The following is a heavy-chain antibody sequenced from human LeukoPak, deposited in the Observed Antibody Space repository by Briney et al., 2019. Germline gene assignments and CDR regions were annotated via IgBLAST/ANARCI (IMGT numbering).Heavy chain of an antibody. CDR2: IYYSGST. V-gene: IGHV4-39*01. J-gene: IGHJ6*03. CDR1: GDSISSIGYF. Sequence: SETLSLTCTVSGDSISSIGYFWGWIRQPPGKGLEWIGSIYYSGSTYYNPSLKSRVTISVDTSKNQFSLKLSSVTAAETAVYYCARSSPDCSSTSCYHLYYYYYYMDVWGKGTTVTVSS. CDR3: ARSSPDCSSTSCYHLYYYYYYMDV. D-gene: IGHD2-2*01.